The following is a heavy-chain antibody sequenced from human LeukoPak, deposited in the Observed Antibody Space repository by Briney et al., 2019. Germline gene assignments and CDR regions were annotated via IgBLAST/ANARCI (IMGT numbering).Heavy chain of an antibody. Sequence: PSETLSLTCIVSGGSISSSSYYWGWIRQPPGKGLEWIGSIFYSGSTYYNPSLKSRVTISPDTSKNQFSLKLSSVTAADTAVYYCARTLSGYCSGGTCPGPFDYWGQGTLVTVSS. CDR2: IFYSGST. J-gene: IGHJ4*02. CDR1: GGSISSSSYY. D-gene: IGHD2-15*01. CDR3: ARTLSGYCSGGTCPGPFDY. V-gene: IGHV4-39*07.